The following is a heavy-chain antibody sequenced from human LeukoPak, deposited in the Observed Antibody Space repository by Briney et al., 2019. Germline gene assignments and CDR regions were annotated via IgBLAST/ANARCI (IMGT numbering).Heavy chain of an antibody. CDR2: ISEIAGST. CDR3: ARDGEPRYWGSGYYYGMDV. CDR1: GFSFSTYA. J-gene: IGHJ6*02. V-gene: IGHV3-23*01. D-gene: IGHD7-27*01. Sequence: GGSLRLSCAASGFSFSTYAMNWVRQPPGKGLEWVSCISEIAGSTYYAAFVKGRFTISKDNSKNTVSLQMNSLRADDTAIYYCARDGEPRYWGSGYYYGMDVWGQGDTVTVSS.